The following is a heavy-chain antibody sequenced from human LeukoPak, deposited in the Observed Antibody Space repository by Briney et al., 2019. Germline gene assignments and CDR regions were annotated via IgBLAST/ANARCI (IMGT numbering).Heavy chain of an antibody. Sequence: GGSLRLSCAASGFMFSSYWMHWVRQAPGKGLVWVSRINSDGSSTSYADSVKGRFTISRDNAKNSLYLQMNSLRAEDTAVYYCARDTSSYYDILTGYNYYYYYMDVWGKGTTVTISS. J-gene: IGHJ6*03. CDR1: GFMFSSYW. CDR3: ARDTSSYYDILTGYNYYYYYMDV. CDR2: INSDGSST. D-gene: IGHD3-9*01. V-gene: IGHV3-74*01.